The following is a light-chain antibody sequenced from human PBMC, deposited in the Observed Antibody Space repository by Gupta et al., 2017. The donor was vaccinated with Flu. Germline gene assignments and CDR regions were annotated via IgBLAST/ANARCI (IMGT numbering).Light chain of an antibody. CDR2: RVT. Sequence: PPPFGPPAYSSSRSSSVHEHKNGNSYVSYLQQRPAQTPMLLIYRVTRPASVVRDRFSGSGSDTYFTLTISMLEADDVGDYYYMQYTHSPTFGQGTKLEVK. V-gene: IGKV2-30*02. CDR3: MQYTHSPT. J-gene: IGKJ1*01. CDR1: SVHEHKNGNSY.